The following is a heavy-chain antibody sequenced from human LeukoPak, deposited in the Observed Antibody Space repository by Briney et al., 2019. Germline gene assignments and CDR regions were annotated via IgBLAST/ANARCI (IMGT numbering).Heavy chain of an antibody. CDR3: AKDHAGGRSCSSTSCYAPFDY. V-gene: IGHV3-30*18. CDR2: VSYDGNNE. J-gene: IGHJ4*02. D-gene: IGHD2-2*01. Sequence: PGGSLRLSCAASGFTFSTYGMHWVRQAPGKGLEWVAVVSYDGNNEYYADSVKGRFTISRDNSKSTLYLQMNSLRAEDTAVYYCAKDHAGGRSCSSTSCYAPFDYWGQGTLVTVSS. CDR1: GFTFSTYG.